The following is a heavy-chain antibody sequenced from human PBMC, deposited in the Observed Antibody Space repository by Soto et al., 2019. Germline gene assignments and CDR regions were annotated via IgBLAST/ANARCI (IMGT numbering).Heavy chain of an antibody. CDR2: IYYSGST. J-gene: IGHJ4*02. D-gene: IGHD4-17*01. V-gene: IGHV4-59*01. Sequence: TVSGGSISSYYWSWIRQPPGKGLEWIGYIYYSGSTNYNPSLKSRVTISVDTSKNQFSLKLSSVTAADTAVYYCARDGDYVSRLFDYWGQGTLVTVSS. CDR3: ARDGDYVSRLFDY. CDR1: GGSISSYY.